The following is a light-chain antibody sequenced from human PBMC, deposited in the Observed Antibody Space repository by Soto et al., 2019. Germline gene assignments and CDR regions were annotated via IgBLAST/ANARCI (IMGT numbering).Light chain of an antibody. CDR3: QQYTNGCA. CDR1: QSISNW. CDR2: KAS. J-gene: IGKJ1*01. V-gene: IGKV1-5*03. Sequence: DIQMTQSPSTLSASIGDRVTITCRASQSISNWLAWYQQKPGKAPNLLIYKASSLQSGVPSRFSGSGSGTEFTLTINSLQPDDFATYYAQQYTNGCALGHATKV.